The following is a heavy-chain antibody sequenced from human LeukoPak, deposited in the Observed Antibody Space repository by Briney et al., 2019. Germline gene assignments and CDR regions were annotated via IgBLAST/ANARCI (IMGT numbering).Heavy chain of an antibody. CDR1: GSPFTGYY. V-gene: IGHV1-2*04. CDR2: INPNSGGT. Sequence: ASVKVSCKASGSPFTGYYTHWVRQAPGQGLEWMGWINPNSGGTNYAQKFQGWVTMTRDTSISTAYMELSRLRSDDTAVYYCARGAFAPGFYYYYGMDVWGQGTTVTVSS. D-gene: IGHD3-3*02. CDR3: ARGAFAPGFYYYYGMDV. J-gene: IGHJ6*02.